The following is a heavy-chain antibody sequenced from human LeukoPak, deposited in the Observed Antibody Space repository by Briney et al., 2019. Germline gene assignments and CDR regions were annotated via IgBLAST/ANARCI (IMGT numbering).Heavy chain of an antibody. J-gene: IGHJ6*03. V-gene: IGHV4-34*01. CDR3: ARLADQRYYYYMDV. D-gene: IGHD2-2*01. CDR2: INHSGST. CDR1: GGSISSYY. Sequence: PSETLSLTCTVSGGSISSYYWSWIRQPPGKGLEWIGEINHSGSTNYNPSLKSRVTISVDTSKNQFSLKLSSVTAADTAVYYCARLADQRYYYYMDVWGKGTTVTVSS.